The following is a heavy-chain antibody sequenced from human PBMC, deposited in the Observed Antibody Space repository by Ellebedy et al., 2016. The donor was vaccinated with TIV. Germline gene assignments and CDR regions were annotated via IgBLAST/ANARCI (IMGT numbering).Heavy chain of an antibody. CDR1: GFTFSSYS. CDR2: IYSGGNT. D-gene: IGHD3/OR15-3a*01. J-gene: IGHJ2*01. Sequence: GESLKISCAASGFTFSSYSINWVRQAPGKGLEWVSVIYSGGNTYYADTVQGRFTISRDNSNNTLYLQMNSLRAEDTAVYYCARSFRICGLVRWPFDLWGRGTLVTVSS. CDR3: ARSFRICGLVRWPFDL. V-gene: IGHV3-53*01.